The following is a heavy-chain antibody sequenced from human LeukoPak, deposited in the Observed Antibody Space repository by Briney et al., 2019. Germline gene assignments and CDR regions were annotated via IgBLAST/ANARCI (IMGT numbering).Heavy chain of an antibody. V-gene: IGHV3-23*01. Sequence: GGSLRLSCAASGFTFSSYAMSWVRQAPGKGLEWVSAISGSGGSTYYADSVKGRFTISRDNAKNSLYLQMNSLRAEDTAVYYCARLRAYSSSSNYWGQGTLVTVSS. CDR1: GFTFSSYA. CDR2: ISGSGGST. J-gene: IGHJ4*02. CDR3: ARLRAYSSSSNY. D-gene: IGHD6-6*01.